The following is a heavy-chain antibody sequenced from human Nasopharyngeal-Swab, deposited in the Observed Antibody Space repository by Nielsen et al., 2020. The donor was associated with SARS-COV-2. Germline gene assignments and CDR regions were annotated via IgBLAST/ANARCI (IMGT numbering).Heavy chain of an antibody. J-gene: IGHJ4*02. Sequence: GGSLRLSCAASGFTFDGYAMHWVRQAPGKGLEWVSGISWNSGSIGYADSVKGRFTISRDNAKNSLYLQMNSLRAEDTALYYCAKGGTWFGELEAYWGQGTLVTVSS. V-gene: IGHV3-9*01. CDR3: AKGGTWFGELEAY. CDR1: GFTFDGYA. D-gene: IGHD3-10*01. CDR2: ISWNSGSI.